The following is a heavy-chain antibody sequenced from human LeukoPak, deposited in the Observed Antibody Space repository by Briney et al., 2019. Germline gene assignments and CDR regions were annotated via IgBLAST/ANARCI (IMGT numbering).Heavy chain of an antibody. J-gene: IGHJ5*02. CDR3: ARRAHYYASGSYIWLDP. D-gene: IGHD3-10*01. V-gene: IGHV5-51*01. CDR1: GYSFTDYW. CDR2: IYPDDSDT. Sequence: GESLKISCKGSGYSFTDYWIAWVRQMPGRGLEWMGMIYPDDSDTTYSPSFQGHVTISADKSISTAYLQWSSLEASDTAMYYCARRAHYYASGSYIWLDPWGHGTLVTVSS.